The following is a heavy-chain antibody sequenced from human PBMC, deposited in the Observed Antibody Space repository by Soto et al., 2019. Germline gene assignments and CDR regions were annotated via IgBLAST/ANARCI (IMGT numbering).Heavy chain of an antibody. Sequence: EVQLLESGGGLVQPGGSLRLSCAASGFTFSSYAMSWVRQAPGKGLEWVSAISGSGGSTYYADSVKGRFTISRDNSKNTXYXXMNSLRAEDTAVYYCAKDGSHDFWSGYYRAEYFQHWGQGTLVTVSS. CDR3: AKDGSHDFWSGYYRAEYFQH. CDR1: GFTFSSYA. V-gene: IGHV3-23*01. CDR2: ISGSGGST. J-gene: IGHJ1*01. D-gene: IGHD3-3*01.